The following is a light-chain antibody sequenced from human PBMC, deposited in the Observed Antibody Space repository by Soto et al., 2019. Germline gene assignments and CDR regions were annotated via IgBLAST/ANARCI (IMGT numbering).Light chain of an antibody. CDR3: QQRGDWPIT. J-gene: IGKJ5*01. CDR2: DAS. CDR1: QSVSSY. Sequence: EIVLTQSPATLSLSPGERATLSCRASQSVSSYLAWYQQKPGQAPRLLIYDASNRATGIPARFSGSGSGTDFTLTISSLEPEDFAVYYCQQRGDWPITVGQGTRLDIK. V-gene: IGKV3-11*01.